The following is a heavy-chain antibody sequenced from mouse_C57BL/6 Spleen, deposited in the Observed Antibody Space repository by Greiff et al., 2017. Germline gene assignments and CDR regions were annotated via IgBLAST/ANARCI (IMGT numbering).Heavy chain of an antibody. Sequence: QVQLQQSGAELVMPGASVKLSCKASGYTFTSYWMHWVKQRPGQGLEWIGEIDPSDSYTNYNQKFKGKSTLTVDKSSSTAYMQLSSLTSEDSAVYYCAREYYGSSYGFDYWGQGTTLTVSS. CDR3: AREYYGSSYGFDY. CDR2: IDPSDSYT. D-gene: IGHD1-1*01. V-gene: IGHV1-69*01. CDR1: GYTFTSYW. J-gene: IGHJ2*01.